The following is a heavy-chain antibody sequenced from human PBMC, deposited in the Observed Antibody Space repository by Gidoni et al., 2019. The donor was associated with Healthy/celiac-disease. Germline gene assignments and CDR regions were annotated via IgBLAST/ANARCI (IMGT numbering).Heavy chain of an antibody. V-gene: IGHV1-58*01. CDR3: AVLRAAAFDY. CDR2: SVVGSGNT. D-gene: IGHD4-17*01. Sequence: QMQLVQSGPEVKKPGTSVKVSCEASGFTFTSSAVQWVRQARVQRLEWIGWSVVGSGNTNYAQKFQERVTITRDMATSTAYMELSSLRSEDTAVYYCAVLRAAAFDYWGQGTLVTVSS. CDR1: GFTFTSSA. J-gene: IGHJ4*02.